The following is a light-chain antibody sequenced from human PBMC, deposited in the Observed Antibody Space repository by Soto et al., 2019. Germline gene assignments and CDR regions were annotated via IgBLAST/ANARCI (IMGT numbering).Light chain of an antibody. CDR1: QSVSSY. CDR2: GVS. Sequence: EIVLTQSPATLSLSPGERATLSCRASQSVSSYLAWYQQKPGQAPRLLIYGVSSRAAGIPDRFSGSGSGTDLTITISSLRPEDVETDDCQHFRSFPITFGQGTRLEIK. V-gene: IGKV3-11*01. CDR3: QHFRSFPIT. J-gene: IGKJ5*01.